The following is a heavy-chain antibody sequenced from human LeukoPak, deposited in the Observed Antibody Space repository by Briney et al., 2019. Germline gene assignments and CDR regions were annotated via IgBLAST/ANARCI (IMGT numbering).Heavy chain of an antibody. Sequence: AASVKVSCKASGYTFTSYGISWVRQAPGQGLEWMGIINPSGGSTSYAQKFQGRVTMTRDTSTSTVYMELSSLRSEDTAVYYCARGVRRDILTGYYSSWGQGTLVTVSS. J-gene: IGHJ5*02. CDR1: GYTFTSYG. V-gene: IGHV1-46*01. CDR3: ARGVRRDILTGYYSS. CDR2: INPSGGST. D-gene: IGHD3-9*01.